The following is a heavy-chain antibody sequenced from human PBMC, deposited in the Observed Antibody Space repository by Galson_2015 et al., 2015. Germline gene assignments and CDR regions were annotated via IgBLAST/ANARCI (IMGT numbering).Heavy chain of an antibody. Sequence: SVKVSCKASGGTFSSYAISWVRQAPGQGLEWIGGIIPIFGTANYAQKFQGRVTITADESTSTAYMELSSLRSEDTAVYYCASRSTYYYDSWGQGTLVTVSS. CDR3: ASRSTYYYDS. D-gene: IGHD3-22*01. CDR2: IIPIFGTA. V-gene: IGHV1-69*13. CDR1: GGTFSSYA. J-gene: IGHJ4*02.